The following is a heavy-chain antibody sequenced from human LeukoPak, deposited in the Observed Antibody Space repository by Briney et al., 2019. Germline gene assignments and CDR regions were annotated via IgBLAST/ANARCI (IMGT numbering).Heavy chain of an antibody. J-gene: IGHJ4*02. CDR1: GFTVSSNY. CDR2: ISSSSSYI. CDR3: ARKYCSGGTCYSAD. D-gene: IGHD2-15*01. V-gene: IGHV3-21*01. Sequence: KAGGSLRLSCAASGFTVSSNYMSWVRQAPGKGLEWVSSISSSSSYIYYADSVKGRFTISRDNAKNSLYLQMNSLRAEDTAVYYCARKYCSGGTCYSADWGQGTLVTVSS.